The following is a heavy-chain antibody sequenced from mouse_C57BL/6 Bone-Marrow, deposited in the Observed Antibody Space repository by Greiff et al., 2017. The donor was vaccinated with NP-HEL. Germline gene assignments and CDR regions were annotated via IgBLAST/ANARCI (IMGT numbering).Heavy chain of an antibody. CDR1: GFSFNTYA. D-gene: IGHD2-3*01. Sequence: EVKLVESGGGLVQPKGSLKLSCAASGFSFNTYAMNWVRQAPGKGLEWVARIRSKSNNYATYYADSVKDRFTISRDDSESMLYLQMNNLKTEDTAMYYCVRSIGYDRFAYWGQGTLVTVSA. J-gene: IGHJ3*01. V-gene: IGHV10-1*01. CDR3: VRSIGYDRFAY. CDR2: IRSKSNNYAT.